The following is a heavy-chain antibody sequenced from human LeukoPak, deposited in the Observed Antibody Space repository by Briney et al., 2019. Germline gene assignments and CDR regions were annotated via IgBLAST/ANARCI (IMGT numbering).Heavy chain of an antibody. J-gene: IGHJ4*02. V-gene: IGHV1-46*01. CDR2: IYPRDGST. D-gene: IGHD4/OR15-4a*01. Sequence: ASVKVSCKASGYTFTSNYIHWVRQAPGQGLEWMGMIYPRDGSTSYAQKFQGRVTVTRDTSTSTVHMKLSGLRSEDTAVYYCAREDYGLPFDYWGQGTLVTVSS. CDR3: AREDYGLPFDY. CDR1: GYTFTSNY.